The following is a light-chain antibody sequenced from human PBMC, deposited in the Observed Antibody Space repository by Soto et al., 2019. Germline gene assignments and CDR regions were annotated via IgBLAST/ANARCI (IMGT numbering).Light chain of an antibody. CDR1: QSVSSSY. CDR2: GAS. Sequence: EIVLTQSPGTMSLSPGASSPLSCRARQSVSSSYLAWYQQKPGQAPRLLIYGASSRATVIPDRFSGSGSGTDFTLTISRLEPEDLAVYYCQQYGSSPSWTFGQGNKVDIK. V-gene: IGKV3-20*01. CDR3: QQYGSSPSWT. J-gene: IGKJ1*01.